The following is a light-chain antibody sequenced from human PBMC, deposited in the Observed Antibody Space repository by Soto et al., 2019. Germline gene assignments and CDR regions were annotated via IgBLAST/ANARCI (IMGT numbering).Light chain of an antibody. CDR2: DAS. V-gene: IGKV1-33*01. CDR1: QDISNY. CDR3: QQYDNLPRLT. J-gene: IGKJ4*01. Sequence: DIQMTQSPSSLSASVGDRVTITCQASQDISNYLNWYQQKPGKAPKLLIYDASNLETGVPSRFSGSGSGKDFTFTISSLQPEDIATYYCQQYDNLPRLTFGGGTKVEIK.